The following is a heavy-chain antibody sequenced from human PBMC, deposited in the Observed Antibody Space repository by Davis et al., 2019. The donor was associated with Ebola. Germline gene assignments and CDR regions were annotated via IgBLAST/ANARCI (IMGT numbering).Heavy chain of an antibody. J-gene: IGHJ1*01. D-gene: IGHD4-17*01. CDR2: ISSSGSTI. CDR1: GFTFSDYY. V-gene: IGHV3-11*01. Sequence: GGSLRLSCAASGFTFSDYYMSWIRQAPGKGLEWVSYISSSGSTIYYADSVKGRFTISRDNAKNSLYLQMNSLRAEDTAIYYCAKLDYNDSYFQDWGQGTLVTVSS. CDR3: AKLDYNDSYFQD.